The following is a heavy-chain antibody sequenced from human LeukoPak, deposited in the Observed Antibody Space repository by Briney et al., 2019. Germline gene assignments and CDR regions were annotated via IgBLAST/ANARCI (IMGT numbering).Heavy chain of an antibody. CDR1: GFTFSSYA. J-gene: IGHJ3*02. V-gene: IGHV3-33*08. CDR3: ASEVVITHDDAFDI. CDR2: IWYDGSNK. D-gene: IGHD3-22*01. Sequence: GGSLRLSCAASGFTFSSYAMHWVRQAPGKGLEWVAVIWYDGSNKYYADSVKGRFTISRDNSKNTLYLQMNSLRAEDTAVYYCASEVVITHDDAFDIWGQGTMVTVSS.